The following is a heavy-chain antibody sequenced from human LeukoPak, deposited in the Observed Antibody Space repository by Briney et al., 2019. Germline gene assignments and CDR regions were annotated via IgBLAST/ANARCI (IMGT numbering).Heavy chain of an antibody. CDR2: MNPNSGNT. Sequence: ASVKVSCKASGYTFTSYAMNWVRQAPGQGLEWMGWMNPNSGNTGYAQKFQGRVTMTRNTSISTAYMELSSLRSEDTAVYYCARVEVGSSGYCNYWGQGTLVTVSS. CDR1: GYTFTSYA. D-gene: IGHD3-22*01. J-gene: IGHJ4*02. CDR3: ARVEVGSSGYCNY. V-gene: IGHV1-8*02.